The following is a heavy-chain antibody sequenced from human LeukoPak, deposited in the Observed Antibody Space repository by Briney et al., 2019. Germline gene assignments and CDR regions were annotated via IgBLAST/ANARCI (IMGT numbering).Heavy chain of an antibody. CDR1: GVTSCEVA. V-gene: IGHV3-49*04. D-gene: IGHD2-2*01. CDR2: IQSRTYGGTA. J-gene: IGHJ4*02. Sequence: CLRLSSTASGVTSCEVAISWGRQAPRKGLWWVRFIQSRTYGGTAQYPASVKGRFTISRDDSNSSAYLQMNSLKTEDTAVYYCTASDHLYCSSISCHFDYWGQGILVIVSS. CDR3: TASDHLYCSSISCHFDY.